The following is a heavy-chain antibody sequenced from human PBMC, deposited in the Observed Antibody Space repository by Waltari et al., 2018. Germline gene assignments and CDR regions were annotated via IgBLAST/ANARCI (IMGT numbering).Heavy chain of an antibody. CDR2: IIPSFGTA. J-gene: IGHJ3*02. CDR1: GCTFSSYA. Sequence: QIQLVQSGAEVKNTGSSVKVSCKASGCTFSSYAISWVRQAPGQGFEWMGRIIPSFGTANYAQKFQGRVTITADKSTSTAYMELSSLRSEDTAVYYCARSLLGKRYAFDIWGQGTMVTVSS. CDR3: ARSLLGKRYAFDI. V-gene: IGHV1-69*08. D-gene: IGHD7-27*01.